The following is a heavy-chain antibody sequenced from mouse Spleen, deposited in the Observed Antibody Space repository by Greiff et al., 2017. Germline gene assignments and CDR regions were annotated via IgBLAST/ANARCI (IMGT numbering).Heavy chain of an antibody. V-gene: IGHV5-9-1*01. D-gene: IGHD2-1*01. CDR2: ISSGGSYT. Sequence: EVKLMESGGGLVQPGGSLKLSCAASGFTFSSYAMSWVRQTPEKRLEWVATISSGGSYTYYPDSVKGRFTISRDNAKNTLYLQMSSLRSEDTAMYYCARRDYGNYEDYWGQGTTLTVSS. J-gene: IGHJ2*01. CDR3: ARRDYGNYEDY. CDR1: GFTFSSYA.